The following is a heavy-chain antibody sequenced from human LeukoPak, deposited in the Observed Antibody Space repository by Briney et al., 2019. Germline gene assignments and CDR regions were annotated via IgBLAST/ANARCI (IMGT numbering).Heavy chain of an antibody. CDR3: ARGFNVLRYFYWPSRWFDP. CDR1: GGSFSGYY. D-gene: IGHD3-9*01. CDR2: INHSGST. J-gene: IGHJ5*02. Sequence: SETLSLTCAVYGGSFSGYYWSWIRQPPGKGLEWIGGINHSGSTNYNPSLKSRVTISVDTSKNQFSLKLSSVTAADTAVYYCARGFNVLRYFYWPSRWFDPWGQGTLVTVSS. V-gene: IGHV4-34*01.